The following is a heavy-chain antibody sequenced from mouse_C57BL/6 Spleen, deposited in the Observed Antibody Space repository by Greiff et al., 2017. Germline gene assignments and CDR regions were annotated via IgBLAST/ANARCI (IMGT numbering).Heavy chain of an antibody. V-gene: IGHV1-50*01. D-gene: IGHD2-3*01. J-gene: IGHJ3*01. Sequence: QVQLQQPGAELVKPGASVKLSCKASGYTFTSYWMQWVKQRPGQGLEWIGEIDPSDSYTNYNQKFKGKATLTVDTSSSTAYMQLSSLTSEDSAVYYCAKGYDGYPFAYWGQGTLVTVSA. CDR1: GYTFTSYW. CDR3: AKGYDGYPFAY. CDR2: IDPSDSYT.